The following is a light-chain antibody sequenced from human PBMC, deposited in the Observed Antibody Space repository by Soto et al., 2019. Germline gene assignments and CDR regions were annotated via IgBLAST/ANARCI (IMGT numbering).Light chain of an antibody. V-gene: IGKV1-5*01. CDR1: QSIKNW. J-gene: IGKJ4*01. CDR2: DAS. Sequence: DIQMTQSPSTLSASVGDKVTITCRASQSIKNWLAWYQQKPGTAPKFLIYDASTLESGVPSRFSGSGSGTEFTLTISSLQADDFATYFCQQYDDYPLTFGGGTKVEIK. CDR3: QQYDDYPLT.